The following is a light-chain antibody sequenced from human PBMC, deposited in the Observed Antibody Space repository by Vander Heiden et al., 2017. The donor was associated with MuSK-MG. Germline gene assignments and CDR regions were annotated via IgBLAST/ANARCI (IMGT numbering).Light chain of an antibody. CDR1: TGAVTSGYY. J-gene: IGLJ2*01. V-gene: IGLV7-43*01. CDR2: STS. CDR3: LLYYGGAVV. Sequence: HTMITQEHSLAVSPGGTVTLTCASSTGAVTSGYYPNWFQQKPGQAPSALIYSTSNKHSWTPARFSGSLLGGKAALTLSGVQPEDESVYYCLLYYGGAVVFGGG.